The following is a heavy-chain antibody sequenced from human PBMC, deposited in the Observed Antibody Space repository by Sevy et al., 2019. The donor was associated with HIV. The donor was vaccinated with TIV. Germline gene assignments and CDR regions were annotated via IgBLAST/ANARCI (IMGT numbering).Heavy chain of an antibody. CDR1: GFTFSSYG. J-gene: IGHJ4*02. V-gene: IGHV3-33*01. Sequence: GGSLRLSCAASGFTFSSYGMHWVRQAPGKGLEWVSFIWNGGSNKEYADSVKGRFTISRDNAKNSLYLQMNSLRAEDTAVYYCARESIAVAGTGYYFDYWGQGTLVTVSS. CDR3: ARESIAVAGTGYYFDY. CDR2: IWNGGSNK. D-gene: IGHD6-19*01.